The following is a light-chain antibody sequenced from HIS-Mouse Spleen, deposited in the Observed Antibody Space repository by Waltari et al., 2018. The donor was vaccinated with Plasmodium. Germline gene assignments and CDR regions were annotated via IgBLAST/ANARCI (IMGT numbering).Light chain of an antibody. CDR1: SSDVGGYNY. V-gene: IGLV2-14*01. CDR2: EVI. CDR3: SSYTSSSTRV. J-gene: IGLJ2*01. Sequence: QSALTQPASVSGSPGQSITISCTGTSSDVGGYNYVSWYQQHPGKAPKRMIYEVINRPSGFSNRFAGSKAGNTACLTISGLQAEDEADYYGSSYTSSSTRVFGGGTKLTVL.